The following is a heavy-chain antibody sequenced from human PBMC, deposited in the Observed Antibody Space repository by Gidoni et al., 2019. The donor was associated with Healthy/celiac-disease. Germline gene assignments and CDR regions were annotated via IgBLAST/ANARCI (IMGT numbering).Heavy chain of an antibody. CDR1: GFTFDDYA. V-gene: IGHV3-9*01. J-gene: IGHJ4*02. CDR3: AKVGGNSDY. D-gene: IGHD2-15*01. CDR2: FRWNGGGI. Sequence: EVQLVESGGGWVQPGRSLRLSCAASGFTFDDYAMHWVRQAPGKGLGWVSGFRWNGGGICYAASVKGRFTISRDNAKISLYLPMNSLRAEDTALYYCAKVGGNSDYWGQGTLVTVSS.